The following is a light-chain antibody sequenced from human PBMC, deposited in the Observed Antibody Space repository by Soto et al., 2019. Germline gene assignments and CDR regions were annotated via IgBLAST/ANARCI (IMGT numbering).Light chain of an antibody. J-gene: IGKJ4*01. V-gene: IGKV3-20*01. CDR1: QSVSSSY. CDR2: GAS. Sequence: EIVLTQSPGTLSLSPGERATRSCRASQSVSSSYLAWYQQKPGQAPRLLIYGASSRATGIPDRFSGSGSGTDFTLTISRLEPEDFAVYYCQQYGSSPLTFGGGNKVEIK. CDR3: QQYGSSPLT.